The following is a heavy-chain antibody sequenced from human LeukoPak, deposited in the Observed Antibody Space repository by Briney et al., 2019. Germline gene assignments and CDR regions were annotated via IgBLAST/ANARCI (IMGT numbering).Heavy chain of an antibody. CDR3: ARGSGFGSYVSSDI. CDR2: IYDSGSTNYNPT. J-gene: IGHJ3*02. D-gene: IGHD3-16*01. Sequence: SESLSFTCTVSGGTTSYYLWSWVRQPPGKGLEWIGYIYDSGSTNYNPTNYNPSLRSLVTISEYRSKNQFSLKMISVTASDTSLFNCARGSGFGSYVSSDIWGHGTMVTVSS. CDR1: GGTTSYYL. V-gene: IGHV4-59*01.